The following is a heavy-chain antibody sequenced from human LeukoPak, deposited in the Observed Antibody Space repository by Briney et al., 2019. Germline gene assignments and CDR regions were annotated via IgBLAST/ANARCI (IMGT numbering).Heavy chain of an antibody. V-gene: IGHV3-21*01. CDR2: ISSSSSHM. D-gene: IGHD1-26*01. Sequence: PGGSLRLSCAASGFTFNSYSMYWVRQAPGKGLEWVSSISSSSSHMFYADSVKGRFSISGDNANNSLYLQMNSLRAEDTAVYYCVRDSGSSYGYYFLHWGQGTLVTVSS. CDR3: VRDSGSSYGYYFLH. J-gene: IGHJ1*01. CDR1: GFTFNSYS.